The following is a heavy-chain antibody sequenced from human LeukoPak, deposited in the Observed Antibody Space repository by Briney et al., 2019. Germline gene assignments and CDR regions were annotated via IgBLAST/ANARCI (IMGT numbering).Heavy chain of an antibody. J-gene: IGHJ3*02. CDR1: GFTFSSYA. V-gene: IGHV3-23*01. CDR3: AKDWAWYYDSSGYSERAFDI. CDR2: ISGSGGST. Sequence: GGSLRLSCAASGFTFSSYAMSWVRQAPGKGLEWVSAISGSGGSTYYADSVKGWFTISRDNSKNTLYLQMNSLRAEDTAVYYCAKDWAWYYDSSGYSERAFDIWGQGTMVTVSS. D-gene: IGHD3-22*01.